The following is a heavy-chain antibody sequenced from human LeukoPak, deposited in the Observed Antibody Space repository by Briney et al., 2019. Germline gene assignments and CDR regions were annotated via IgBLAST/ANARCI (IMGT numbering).Heavy chain of an antibody. CDR3: ARGTGNSGWYLV. D-gene: IGHD6-19*01. Sequence: PSETLSLTCAVYGGSLSGFYWNWIRQPPGKGLEWIGEINHRGTTNYNPSLKSRVTISVDMSKNQFSLKVTSVTAADTAVYYCARGTGNSGWYLVWGQGTLVTVSS. CDR1: GGSLSGFY. V-gene: IGHV4-34*01. J-gene: IGHJ4*02. CDR2: INHRGTT.